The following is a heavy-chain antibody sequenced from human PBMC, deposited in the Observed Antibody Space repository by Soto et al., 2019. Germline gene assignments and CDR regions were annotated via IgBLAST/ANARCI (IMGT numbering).Heavy chain of an antibody. J-gene: IGHJ6*02. CDR3: ARVGSSSWYGYGMDV. Sequence: QVQLVESGGGLVKPGGSLRVSCAASGFTFSDYYMSWIRQAPGQGLDWLSYISSSGRTIYYADSVKGRLTISRDNAKKSLYLQMNSLRDEDTAVYYCARVGSSSWYGYGMDVWGQGTTVTVSS. CDR2: ISSSGRTI. CDR1: GFTFSDYY. D-gene: IGHD6-13*01. V-gene: IGHV3-11*01.